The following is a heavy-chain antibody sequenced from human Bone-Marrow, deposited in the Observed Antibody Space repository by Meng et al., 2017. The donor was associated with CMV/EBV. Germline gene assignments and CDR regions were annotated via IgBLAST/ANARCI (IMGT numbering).Heavy chain of an antibody. CDR3: ARAFITMVRGVTWFDP. J-gene: IGHJ5*02. Sequence: SGFTFTSYAMRWVRQAPGQRLEWLGWINAGNGNTKYSQKFQGRVTITRDTSASTAYMELSSLRSEDTAVYYCARAFITMVRGVTWFDPWGQGTLVTVSS. V-gene: IGHV1-3*01. CDR2: INAGNGNT. CDR1: GFTFTSYA. D-gene: IGHD3-10*01.